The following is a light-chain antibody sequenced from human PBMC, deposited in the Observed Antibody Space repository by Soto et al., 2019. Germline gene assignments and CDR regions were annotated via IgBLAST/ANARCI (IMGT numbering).Light chain of an antibody. CDR2: DAS. J-gene: IGKJ4*01. CDR3: QQYDNLPLT. CDR1: QSISSW. Sequence: DIQMTQSPSTLSASVGDRVTITCRASQSISSWLAWYQQKPGKAPKLLIYDASSLESGVPSRFSGSGSGTEFTLTITSLQPDDFATYYCQQYDNLPLTFGGGTKVEIK. V-gene: IGKV1-5*01.